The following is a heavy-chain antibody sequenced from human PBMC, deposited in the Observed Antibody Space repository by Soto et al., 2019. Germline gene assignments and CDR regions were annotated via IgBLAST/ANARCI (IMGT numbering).Heavy chain of an antibody. CDR1: GGSISSYY. CDR2: AFYSGST. D-gene: IGHD2-15*01. CDR3: AYSETYAWFDP. J-gene: IGHJ5*02. V-gene: IGHV4-59*01. Sequence: SETLSLTCTVSGGSISSYYWNWIRQSPGKGLEWIGYAFYSGSTKYSPSFKSRVTISVDTSKNQFSLNLRSVTAADTAVYYRAYSETYAWFDPWGQGTLVTVSS.